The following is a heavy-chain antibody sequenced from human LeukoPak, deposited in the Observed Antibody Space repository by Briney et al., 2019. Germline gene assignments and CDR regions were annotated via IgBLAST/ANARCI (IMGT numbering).Heavy chain of an antibody. V-gene: IGHV3-30*02. CDR3: ASCVSLGDPYYYCYYLDV. J-gene: IGHJ6*03. Sequence: PGGSLRLSCAASGFTFSNYGIHWVRQAPGTGLEWVAFIRYDGSIEYYADSVQGRFTISRDNSKNMLYLQMNSLRPEDTAVYYCASCVSLGDPYYYCYYLDVWGKGTTVTVSS. CDR1: GFTFSNYG. D-gene: IGHD3-16*01. CDR2: IRYDGSIE.